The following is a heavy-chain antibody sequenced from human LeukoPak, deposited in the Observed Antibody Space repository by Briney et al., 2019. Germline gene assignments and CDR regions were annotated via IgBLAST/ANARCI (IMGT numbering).Heavy chain of an antibody. CDR2: ISYDGSNT. CDR3: ARDVGRVGATPVDH. V-gene: IGHV3-30-3*01. J-gene: IGHJ4*02. Sequence: GGSLRLSCAASRFTFSNNAMHWVRQAPGKGLEWVAGISYDGSNTYYTDSVKGRFTISRDNSKNTLNLQMNGLRTEDTAIYYCARDVGRVGATPVDHWGQGTLVTASS. D-gene: IGHD1-26*01. CDR1: RFTFSNNA.